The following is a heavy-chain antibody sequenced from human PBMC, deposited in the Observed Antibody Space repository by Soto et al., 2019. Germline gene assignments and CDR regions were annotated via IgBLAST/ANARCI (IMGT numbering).Heavy chain of an antibody. J-gene: IGHJ4*02. CDR2: INHSGST. CDR3: AREGLWGDGYMLLGNNFDY. Sequence: TSETLSLTCAVYGGSFSGYYWSWIRQPPGKGLEWIGEINHSGSTNYNPSLKSRVTISVDTSKNQFSLKLSSVTAADTAVYYCAREGLWGDGYMLLGNNFDYWGQGTLVTVSS. V-gene: IGHV4-34*01. D-gene: IGHD3-16*01. CDR1: GGSFSGYY.